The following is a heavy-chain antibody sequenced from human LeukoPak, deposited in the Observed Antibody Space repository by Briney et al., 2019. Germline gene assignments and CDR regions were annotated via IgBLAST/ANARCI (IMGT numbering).Heavy chain of an antibody. Sequence: ASETLSLTCAVSGGSISSGGYSWSWIRQPPGKGLEWIGYIYHSGSTYYNPSLKSRVTISVDRSKNQFSLKLSSVTAADTAVYYCAREFRDTTEYYFDYWGQGTLVTVSS. V-gene: IGHV4-30-2*01. CDR1: GGSISSGGYS. J-gene: IGHJ4*02. CDR3: AREFRDTTEYYFDY. D-gene: IGHD1-1*01. CDR2: IYHSGST.